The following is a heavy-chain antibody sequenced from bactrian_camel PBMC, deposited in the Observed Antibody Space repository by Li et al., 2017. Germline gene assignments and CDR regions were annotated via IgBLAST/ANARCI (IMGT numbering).Heavy chain of an antibody. V-gene: IGHV3S40*01. CDR2: INSGGST. CDR3: AAEGYDGSCRVGGQFDY. Sequence: VQLVESGGDSVQPGGSLRLSCVASGFPFSANHMSWVRQAPGKGLEWVSAINSGGSTYYADSVKGRFTISRDTAKNTLYLQMNNLKPEDTGMYYCAAEGYDGSCRVGGQFDYWGQGTQVTVS. J-gene: IGHJ4*01. D-gene: IGHD6*01. CDR1: GFPFSANH.